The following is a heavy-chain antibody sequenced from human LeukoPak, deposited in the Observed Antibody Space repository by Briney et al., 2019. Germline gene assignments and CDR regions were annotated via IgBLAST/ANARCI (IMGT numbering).Heavy chain of an antibody. D-gene: IGHD3-22*01. V-gene: IGHV1-58*01. CDR2: IVVGSGNT. Sequence: SVKVSCKASGFTFTSSAVQWVRQARGQRLEWIGWIVVGSGNTNYAQKFQERVTITRDMSTSTAYMELSSLRSEDTAVYYCAAGYYYDSSGYYSDAFDIWGQGTMVTVSS. J-gene: IGHJ3*02. CDR3: AAGYYYDSSGYYSDAFDI. CDR1: GFTFTSSA.